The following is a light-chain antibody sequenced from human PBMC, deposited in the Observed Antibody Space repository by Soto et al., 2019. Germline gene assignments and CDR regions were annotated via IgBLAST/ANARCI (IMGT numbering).Light chain of an antibody. Sequence: EIVLTQSPGTLSLSPGERATLSCRASQSVSSSYLAWYQQKPGQAPRLLIYGASSRATGIPGRFSGSGSGTDFTLTISRLEPEDFAVYYCQQYGSSFLLTFGGGTKVEIK. CDR3: QQYGSSFLLT. J-gene: IGKJ4*01. CDR2: GAS. CDR1: QSVSSSY. V-gene: IGKV3-20*01.